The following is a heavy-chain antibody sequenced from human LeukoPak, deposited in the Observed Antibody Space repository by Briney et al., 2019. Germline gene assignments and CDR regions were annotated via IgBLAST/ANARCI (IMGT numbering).Heavy chain of an antibody. J-gene: IGHJ4*02. D-gene: IGHD3-9*01. Sequence: GGSLRLSCAASGFSVSSKYMSWVRQAPGKGLEWVSVLYTAGDTYYADSVKGRFTISRDNSKNTLYLQMNSLRAEDTAVYYCARALYFDSTAYFDYWGQGTLVTVSS. CDR3: ARALYFDSTAYFDY. CDR2: LYTAGDT. CDR1: GFSVSSKY. V-gene: IGHV3-53*01.